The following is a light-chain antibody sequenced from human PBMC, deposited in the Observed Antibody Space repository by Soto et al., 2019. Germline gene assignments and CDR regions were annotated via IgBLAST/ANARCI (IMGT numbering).Light chain of an antibody. V-gene: IGLV2-8*01. CDR1: SGDIGNYDY. J-gene: IGLJ1*01. CDR2: DIS. CDR3: SSYAGINNFCV. Sequence: QSALTQPPSASGSPGQSVTISCAGTSGDIGNYDYVSWYQQHPGKAPKLIIYDISKRPPGVPDRFSGSKSGSTASLTVSGLQAEDEADYYCSSYAGINNFCVFGTGTKVTVL.